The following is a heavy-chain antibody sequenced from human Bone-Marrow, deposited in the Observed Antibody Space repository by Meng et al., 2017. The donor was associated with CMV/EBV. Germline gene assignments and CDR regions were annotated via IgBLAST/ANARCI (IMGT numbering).Heavy chain of an antibody. CDR3: AREDDSSGLDY. J-gene: IGHJ4*02. CDR2: IYYSGNT. CDR1: GGSVGSGGYY. Sequence: TLSLTCSVSGGSVGSGGYYWTWVRQRPGQGLEWIGYIYYSGNTFYNPSLKSRVTISLDRSDNQFFLRLNSVTAADTAVYYCAREDDSSGLDYWGQGTLVTVSS. V-gene: IGHV4-31*03. D-gene: IGHD3-22*01.